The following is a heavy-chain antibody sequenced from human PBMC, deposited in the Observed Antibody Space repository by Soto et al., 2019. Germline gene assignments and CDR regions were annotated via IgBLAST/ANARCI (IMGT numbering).Heavy chain of an antibody. Sequence: QVQLVQSGAEVKKPGSSVKVSCKASGGTFSSYAISWVRQAPGQGLEWMGGIIPIFGTANYAQKFQGRVTIXADXSXTTAYMELSSLRSEDTAVYYCAGGCISTSCPMEFDYWGQGTLVTVSS. CDR2: IIPIFGTA. CDR3: AGGCISTSCPMEFDY. V-gene: IGHV1-69*12. D-gene: IGHD2-2*01. CDR1: GGTFSSYA. J-gene: IGHJ4*02.